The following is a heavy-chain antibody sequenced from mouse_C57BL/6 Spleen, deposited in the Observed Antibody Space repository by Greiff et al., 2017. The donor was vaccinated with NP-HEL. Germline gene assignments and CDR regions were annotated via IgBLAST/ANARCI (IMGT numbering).Heavy chain of an antibody. CDR1: GYTFTSYW. J-gene: IGHJ2*01. V-gene: IGHV1-59*01. CDR3: ASGSKGSYFDY. Sequence: QVQLQQPGAELVRPGTSVKLSCKASGYTFTSYWMHWVKQRPGQGLEWIGVIDPSDSYTNYNQKFKGKATLTVDTSSSTAYMQLSSLTSEDSAVYYCASGSKGSYFDYWGQGTTLTVSS. D-gene: IGHD1-1*01. CDR2: IDPSDSYT.